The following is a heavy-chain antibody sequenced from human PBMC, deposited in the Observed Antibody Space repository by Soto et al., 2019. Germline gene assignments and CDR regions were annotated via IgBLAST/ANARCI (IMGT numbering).Heavy chain of an antibody. D-gene: IGHD2-15*01. Sequence: SETLSLTCNVSGASVISGTYYWSLIRQPPGKGLEWIGNLYYSGSTNYNPSLKSRVTMSEDTSKNQSSLKVNSVTAADTAVYYCARMRCSGGTCYSPYNYYGMDVWGQGTTVTVSS. J-gene: IGHJ6*02. CDR1: GASVISGTYY. V-gene: IGHV4-61*01. CDR3: ARMRCSGGTCYSPYNYYGMDV. CDR2: LYYSGST.